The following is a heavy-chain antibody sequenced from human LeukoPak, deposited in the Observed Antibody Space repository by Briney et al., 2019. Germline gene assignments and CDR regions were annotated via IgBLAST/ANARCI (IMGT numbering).Heavy chain of an antibody. V-gene: IGHV3-23*01. D-gene: IGHD2-15*01. CDR1: GFTFSSYA. Sequence: PGGSLRLSCGGSGFTFSSYAMIWVRQAPGKGLEWVSAISGSGTDTFYANSVKGRFTISRDNPKNTLYLQMNSLRAEDTAVYYCAKGGGSSCYSPSDFWGQGTLVTVSS. J-gene: IGHJ4*02. CDR3: AKGGGSSCYSPSDF. CDR2: ISGSGTDT.